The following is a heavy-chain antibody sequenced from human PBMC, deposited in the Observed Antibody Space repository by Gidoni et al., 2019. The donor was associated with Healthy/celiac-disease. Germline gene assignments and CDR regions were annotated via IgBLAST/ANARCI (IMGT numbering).Heavy chain of an antibody. CDR2: IWYDGSNK. CDR1: GFTFSSYG. CDR3: ARKEPDYYDSSGYYYRYYYYGMDV. J-gene: IGHJ6*02. V-gene: IGHV3-33*01. D-gene: IGHD3-22*01. Sequence: QVQLVESGGGVVQPGRSLRLSCAASGFTFSSYGMHWVRPAPGKGLEWVAVIWYDGSNKYYADSVKGRFTISRDNSKNTLYLQMNGLRAEDTAVYYCARKEPDYYDSSGYYYRYYYYGMDVWGRGTTVTVSS.